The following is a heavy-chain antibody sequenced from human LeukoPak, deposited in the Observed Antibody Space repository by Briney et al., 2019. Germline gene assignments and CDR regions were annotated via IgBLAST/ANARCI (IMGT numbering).Heavy chain of an antibody. V-gene: IGHV3-53*01. CDR2: IYSGGST. D-gene: IGHD3-3*01. J-gene: IGHJ6*03. CDR3: AKIGRSYDFWTGYYEEEVDYMDV. Sequence: GGSLRLSCAASGFTVSSNYMSWVRQAPGKGLEWVSIIYSGGSTFYADSVEGRFTISRDNSKNTLYLQMNSLRAEDTAVYYCAKIGRSYDFWTGYYEEEVDYMDVWGKGTTVTVSS. CDR1: GFTVSSNY.